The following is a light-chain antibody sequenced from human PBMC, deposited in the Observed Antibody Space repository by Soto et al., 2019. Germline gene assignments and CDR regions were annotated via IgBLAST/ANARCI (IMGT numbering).Light chain of an antibody. V-gene: IGKV1-5*01. CDR3: QHYNSYSWT. CDR2: DAS. CDR1: QSITIW. Sequence: DIQMTQSPSTLSASVGDRVTITCRASQSITIWLAWYQQKPGKAPKLLIFDASSLESGVPSRFSGSGSGTEFTLTISSLQAVDFATYYSQHYNSYSWTFGQGTEVEIK. J-gene: IGKJ1*01.